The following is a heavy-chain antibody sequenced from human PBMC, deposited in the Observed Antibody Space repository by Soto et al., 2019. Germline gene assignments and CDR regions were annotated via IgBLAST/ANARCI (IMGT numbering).Heavy chain of an antibody. D-gene: IGHD3-22*01. V-gene: IGHV3-33*01. CDR3: ARDHRYYYDSSGYYGYFDY. Sequence: QVQLVESGGGVVQPGRSLRLSCAASGFTFSSYGMHWVRQAPGKGLEWVAVIWYDGSNKYYADSVKGRFTISRDNSKNTLYLQMNSLRAEDTAVYYCARDHRYYYDSSGYYGYFDYWCQGTLVTVSS. CDR1: GFTFSSYG. J-gene: IGHJ4*02. CDR2: IWYDGSNK.